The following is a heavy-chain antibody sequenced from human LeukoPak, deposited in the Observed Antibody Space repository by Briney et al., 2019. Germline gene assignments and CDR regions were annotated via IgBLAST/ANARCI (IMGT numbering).Heavy chain of an antibody. D-gene: IGHD2-21*02. Sequence: SETLSLTCAVYGGSFSGYYWSWIRQPPGKGLEWIGEINHSGSTNYNPSLKSRVTISVDTAKNQFSLKLSSVTAADTAVYYCARVGDPFDYWGQGTLVTVSS. CDR1: GGSFSGYY. J-gene: IGHJ4*02. CDR2: INHSGST. CDR3: ARVGDPFDY. V-gene: IGHV4-34*01.